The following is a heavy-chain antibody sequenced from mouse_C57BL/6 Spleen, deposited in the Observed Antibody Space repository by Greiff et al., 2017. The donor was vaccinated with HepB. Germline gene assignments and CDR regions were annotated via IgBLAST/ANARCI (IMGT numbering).Heavy chain of an antibody. J-gene: IGHJ2*01. CDR3: ARWEGYFDY. V-gene: IGHV1-76*01. CDR2: IYPGSGNT. Sequence: VQLQESGAELVRPGASVKLSCKASGYTFTDYYINWVKQRPGQGLEWIARIYPGSGNTYYNEKFKGKATLTAEKSSSTAYMQLSSLTSEDSAVYFCARWEGYFDYWGQGTTLTVSS. D-gene: IGHD4-1*01. CDR1: GYTFTDYY.